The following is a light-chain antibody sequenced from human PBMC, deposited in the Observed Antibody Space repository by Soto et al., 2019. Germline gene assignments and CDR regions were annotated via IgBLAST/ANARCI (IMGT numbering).Light chain of an antibody. CDR3: ATWDNSLGAGL. CDR2: DIN. Sequence: QSVLTQPPSVSAAPGERVTISCSGSNSNLGTYFVSWYQQLPGTAPRLVIYDINKRPSGISDRFSASKSGASAALAITVLQPGDEADYFCATWDNSLGAGLFGGGTKLTVL. CDR1: NSNLGTYF. J-gene: IGLJ2*01. V-gene: IGLV1-51*01.